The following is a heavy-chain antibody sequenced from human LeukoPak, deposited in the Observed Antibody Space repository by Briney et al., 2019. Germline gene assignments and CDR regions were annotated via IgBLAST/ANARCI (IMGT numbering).Heavy chain of an antibody. CDR3: AKTIGYYDSSGYSLLYYYYGMDV. J-gene: IGHJ6*02. CDR2: ISSSGSTI. D-gene: IGHD3-22*01. CDR1: GFTFSDYY. Sequence: GGSLRLSCAASGFTFSDYYMSWIRQAPGKGLEWVSYISSSGSTIYYADSVKGRFTISRDNAKNSLYLQMNSLRAEDTAVYYCAKTIGYYDSSGYSLLYYYYGMDVWGQGTTVTVSS. V-gene: IGHV3-11*01.